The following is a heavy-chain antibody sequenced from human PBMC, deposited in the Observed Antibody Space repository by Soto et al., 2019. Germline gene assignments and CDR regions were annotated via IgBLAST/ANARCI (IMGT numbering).Heavy chain of an antibody. V-gene: IGHV4-31*03. D-gene: IGHD3-3*01. CDR3: ERDSRSRYYFEY. CDR1: GGSISSGGYY. CDR2: IYYGGST. Sequence: PSETLSLTCTVSGGSISSGGYYWSWIRQHPGKGLEWIGNIYYGGSTFYNPSLKSRVTISVDTSKNQFSLKLSSVTAADTAVYFCERDSRSRYYFEYSGQGSPVTVSS. J-gene: IGHJ4*02.